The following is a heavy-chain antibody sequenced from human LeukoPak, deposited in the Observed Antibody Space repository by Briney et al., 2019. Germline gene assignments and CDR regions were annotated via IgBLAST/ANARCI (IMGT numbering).Heavy chain of an antibody. CDR2: IIPIFGTA. Sequence: ASVKVSCKASGGTFSSYAISCVRQAPGQGLEWMGGIIPIFGTANYAQKFQGRVTITADESTSTAYMELSSLRSEDTAVYYCARAHQYCSSTSCPDFDYWGQGTLVTVSS. J-gene: IGHJ4*02. D-gene: IGHD2-2*01. V-gene: IGHV1-69*01. CDR1: GGTFSSYA. CDR3: ARAHQYCSSTSCPDFDY.